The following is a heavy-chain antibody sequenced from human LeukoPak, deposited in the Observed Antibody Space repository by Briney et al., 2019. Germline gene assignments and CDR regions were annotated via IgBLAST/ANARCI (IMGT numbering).Heavy chain of an antibody. D-gene: IGHD2-21*02. CDR3: ARRAEMTALGLGNWFDP. Sequence: PSETLSLTCTVSGGSISGHYWNWIRQPPGKGLEWIGYIYYSGSTNYNPSLKSRVTISVDTSKSQFSLTLSSVTAADTAVYYCARRAEMTALGLGNWFDPWGQGILVIVSP. CDR1: GGSISGHY. J-gene: IGHJ5*02. V-gene: IGHV4-59*11. CDR2: IYYSGST.